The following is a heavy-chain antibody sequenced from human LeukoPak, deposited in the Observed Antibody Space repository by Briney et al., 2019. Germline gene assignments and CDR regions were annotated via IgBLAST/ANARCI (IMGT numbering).Heavy chain of an antibody. Sequence: ASVTVSCKASGYTFTSYGISWVRQAPGQGLEWMGWISAYNGNTNYAQKLQGRVTMTTDTSTSTAYMELRSLRSDDTAVYYCARLYYDFWSGPQEFDPWGQGTLVTVSS. CDR2: ISAYNGNT. V-gene: IGHV1-18*01. CDR3: ARLYYDFWSGPQEFDP. CDR1: GYTFTSYG. D-gene: IGHD3-3*01. J-gene: IGHJ5*02.